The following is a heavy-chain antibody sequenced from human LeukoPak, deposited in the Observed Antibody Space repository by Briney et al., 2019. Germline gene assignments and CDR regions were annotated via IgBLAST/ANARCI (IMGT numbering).Heavy chain of an antibody. J-gene: IGHJ5*02. CDR1: GYTLTELS. CDR2: FDPEDGET. Sequence: ASVKVSCKVSGYTLTELSMHWVRQAPGKGLGWMGGFDPEDGETIYAQKFQGRVTMTEDTSTDTAYMELSSLRSEDTAVYYCATSPTRIAVAGLVKLSWFDPWGQGTLVTVSS. V-gene: IGHV1-24*01. CDR3: ATSPTRIAVAGLVKLSWFDP. D-gene: IGHD6-19*01.